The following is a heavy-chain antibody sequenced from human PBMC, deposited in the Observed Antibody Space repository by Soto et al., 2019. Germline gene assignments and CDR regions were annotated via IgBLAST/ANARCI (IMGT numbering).Heavy chain of an antibody. J-gene: IGHJ4*02. CDR3: ARGFHSMASYGAYYFDK. D-gene: IGHD3-10*01. V-gene: IGHV3-53*01. CDR1: GFTVSSNY. Sequence: EVQMVESGGGLIQPGWSLRLSCAAFGFTVSSNYMTWVRQAPGKGLEWVSVIYSGGSTYYADCVKGRFTISRDNSRNTLYLPMNSLRAEDTALYSCARGFHSMASYGAYYFDKWGQLTLGSVSS. CDR2: IYSGGST.